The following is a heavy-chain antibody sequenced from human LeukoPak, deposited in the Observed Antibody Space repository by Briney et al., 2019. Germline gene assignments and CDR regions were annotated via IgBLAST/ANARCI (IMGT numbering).Heavy chain of an antibody. Sequence: GGSLRLSCAASGFSFNNYAMVWVRQTPGKGLEWVSVISAGNDIVYADSVKGRFSISRDSSKNTLYLQVNSLRVEDTAVYYCAKYAPPTTALTRFFDDWGQGTLVTVSS. V-gene: IGHV3-23*01. J-gene: IGHJ4*02. CDR2: ISAGNDI. CDR3: AKYAPPTTALTRFFDD. D-gene: IGHD4-17*01. CDR1: GFSFNNYA.